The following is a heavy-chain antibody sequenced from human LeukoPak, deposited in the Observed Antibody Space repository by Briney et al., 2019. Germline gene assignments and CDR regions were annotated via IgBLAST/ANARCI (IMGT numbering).Heavy chain of an antibody. CDR1: GFTFSNYA. J-gene: IGHJ3*01. D-gene: IGHD4-17*01. V-gene: IGHV3-23*01. CDR3: AKDPNGDYLGAFDF. Sequence: PGGSLRLSCAASGFTFSNYAMCWVRQAPGKGLEWVSAIRRYDGGLSTSSADSVKGRFTISRDDSKNTLYLQMNSLRAEDTAVYYCAKDPNGDYLGAFDFWGQGTMVTVSS. CDR2: IRRYDGGLST.